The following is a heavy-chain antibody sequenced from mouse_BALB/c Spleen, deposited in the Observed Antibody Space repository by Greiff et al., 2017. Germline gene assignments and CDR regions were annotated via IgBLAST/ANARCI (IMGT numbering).Heavy chain of an antibody. CDR2: IDPANGNT. CDR1: GFNIKDTY. J-gene: IGHJ2*01. Sequence: EVQRVESGAELVKPGASVKLSCTASGFNIKDTYMHWVKQRPEQGLEWIGRIDPANGNTKYDPKFQGKATITADTSSNTAYLQLSSLTSEDTAVYYCAYRGITTVDYWGQGTTLTVSS. CDR3: AYRGITTVDY. D-gene: IGHD1-1*01. V-gene: IGHV14-3*02.